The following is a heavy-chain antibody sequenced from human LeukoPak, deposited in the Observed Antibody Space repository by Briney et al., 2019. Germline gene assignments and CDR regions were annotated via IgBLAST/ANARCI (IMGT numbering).Heavy chain of an antibody. V-gene: IGHV3-23*01. CDR1: GFTFTSYS. CDR2: ISGSGGST. D-gene: IGHD5-18*01. Sequence: GGSLRLSCAASGFTFTSYSMNWVRQAPGKGLEWVSAISGSGGSTYYADSVKGRFTISRDNSKNTLYLQMNSLRAEDTAVYYCANSVVSYGYWSWGQGTLVTVSS. J-gene: IGHJ4*02. CDR3: ANSVVSYGYWS.